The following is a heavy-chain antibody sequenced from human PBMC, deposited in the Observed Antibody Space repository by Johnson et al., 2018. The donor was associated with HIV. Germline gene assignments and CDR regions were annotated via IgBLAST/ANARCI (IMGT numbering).Heavy chain of an antibody. V-gene: IGHV3-30*03. D-gene: IGHD1-1*01. CDR3: AREGTLGAFDI. J-gene: IGHJ3*02. Sequence: QVQLVESGGGLVQPGRSLRLSCAASGFTFSSYGMHWVRQAPGKGLEWVAVISYDGSNKYYADSVKGRFTISRDNSKNTLYLQMNSLRAEDTAVYYCAREGTLGAFDIWGQGTMVTVSS. CDR2: ISYDGSNK. CDR1: GFTFSSYG.